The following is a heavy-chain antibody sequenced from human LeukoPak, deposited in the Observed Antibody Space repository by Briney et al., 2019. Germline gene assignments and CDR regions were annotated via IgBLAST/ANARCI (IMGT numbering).Heavy chain of an antibody. CDR3: ARGLRDKYSYGYGVYYFDY. Sequence: SQTLSLTCAISGDSVSSNSAAWNWIRQSPSRGLEWLGRTYYRSKWYNDYAVSVKSRITINPDTSKNQFSLQLNSVTPEDTAVYYCARGLRDKYSYGYGVYYFDYWGQGTLVTVSS. J-gene: IGHJ4*02. V-gene: IGHV6-1*01. CDR2: TYYRSKWYN. CDR1: GDSVSSNSAA. D-gene: IGHD5-18*01.